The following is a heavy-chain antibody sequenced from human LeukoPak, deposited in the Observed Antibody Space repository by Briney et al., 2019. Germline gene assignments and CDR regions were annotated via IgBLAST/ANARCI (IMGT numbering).Heavy chain of an antibody. V-gene: IGHV3-74*01. D-gene: IGHD6-13*01. J-gene: IGHJ4*02. CDR3: AKDSIAAAEDY. CDR2: INRDGSGI. Sequence: GGSLRLSCAASGFTFSSQWMHWVRQAPGKGLVWVSRINRDGSGIIYADSVKGRFTISRDNAKNTLYLQMNSLRAEDTAVYYCAKDSIAAAEDYWGQGTLVTVSS. CDR1: GFTFSSQW.